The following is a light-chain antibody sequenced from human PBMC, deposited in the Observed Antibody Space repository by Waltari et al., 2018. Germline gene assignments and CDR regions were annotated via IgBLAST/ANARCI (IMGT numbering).Light chain of an antibody. Sequence: EVVVTQTPAALSVSPGYGVTLSCRASQSISSNLAWYQQKAGQAPRLLIYRASIRAADVPARFSGSGSGTEFTLTISSLQSEDFAVYFCQQYDDWPPKYSFGQGTKLENK. J-gene: IGKJ2*01. V-gene: IGKV3-15*01. CDR1: QSISSN. CDR2: RAS. CDR3: QQYDDWPPKYS.